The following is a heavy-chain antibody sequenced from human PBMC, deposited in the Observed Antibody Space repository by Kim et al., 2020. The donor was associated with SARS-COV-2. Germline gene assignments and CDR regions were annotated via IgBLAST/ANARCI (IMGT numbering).Heavy chain of an antibody. CDR3: ARSIENDYGNYYFDY. V-gene: IGHV3-23*01. D-gene: IGHD4-17*01. J-gene: IGHJ4*02. CDR2: ITDDGTST. Sequence: GGSLRLSCADSGFTFSRHDMTWVRQPPGKGLEWVSTITDDGTSTYYADSLKGRFTISRDNSKNTLYLQMNSLRDEETAFYYCARSIENDYGNYYFDYWGQGALVTVSS. CDR1: GFTFSRHD.